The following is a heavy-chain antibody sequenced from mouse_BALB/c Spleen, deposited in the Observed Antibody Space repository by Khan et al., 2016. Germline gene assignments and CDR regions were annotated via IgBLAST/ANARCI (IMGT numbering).Heavy chain of an antibody. Sequence: VQLQQSGAELVRSGASVKLSCTTSGFKIKDYYIHWVKQRPEQGLEWIGWIDPENGDAAYAPKFQGKATMTADTSSNTAYLQLSSLTSEDTSVYYCTSWLQLGLPFAYWGQGTLVTVSA. CDR1: GFKIKDYY. V-gene: IGHV14-4*02. CDR3: TSWLQLGLPFAY. D-gene: IGHD3-1*01. J-gene: IGHJ3*01. CDR2: IDPENGDA.